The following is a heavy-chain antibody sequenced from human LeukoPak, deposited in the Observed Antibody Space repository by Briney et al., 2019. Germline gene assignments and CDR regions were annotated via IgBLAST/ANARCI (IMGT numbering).Heavy chain of an antibody. CDR1: GYTFITYG. D-gene: IGHD2/OR15-2a*01. V-gene: IGHV1-69*13. Sequence: SVKVSCKASGYTFITYGISWVRQAPGQGLEWMGGIIPIFGTANYAQKFQGRVTITADESTSTAYMELSSLRSEDTAVYYCAKKYPSSMAPLDYWGQGTLVTVSS. J-gene: IGHJ4*02. CDR2: IIPIFGTA. CDR3: AKKYPSSMAPLDY.